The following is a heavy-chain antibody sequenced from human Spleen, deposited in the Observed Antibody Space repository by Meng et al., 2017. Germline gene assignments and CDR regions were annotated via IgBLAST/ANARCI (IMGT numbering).Heavy chain of an antibody. J-gene: IGHJ4*02. V-gene: IGHV4-34*01. CDR2: INHSGST. D-gene: IGHD3-10*01. Sequence: SETLSLTCAVYGGSFSGYYWSWIRQPPGKGLEWIGEINHSGSTNYNPSLKSRVTISVDTSKNQFSLKLSSVTAADTAVYYCARVRGPISRSYFDYWGQGTLVTVSS. CDR1: GGSFSGYY. CDR3: ARVRGPISRSYFDY.